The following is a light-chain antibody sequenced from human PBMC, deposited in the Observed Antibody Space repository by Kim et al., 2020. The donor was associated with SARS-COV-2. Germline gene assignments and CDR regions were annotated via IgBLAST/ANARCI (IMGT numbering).Light chain of an antibody. CDR2: AAS. CDR3: QQYFRYPRT. J-gene: IGKJ2*01. Sequence: AIRITQSPSSLSASTGDRVTITCRASQGISSYLAWYQQKPGKDPKLLIYAASTLQSGVPSRFSGSGSGTDFTLTISCLQSEDFATYYCQQYFRYPRTFGQGTKLEI. V-gene: IGKV1-8*01. CDR1: QGISSY.